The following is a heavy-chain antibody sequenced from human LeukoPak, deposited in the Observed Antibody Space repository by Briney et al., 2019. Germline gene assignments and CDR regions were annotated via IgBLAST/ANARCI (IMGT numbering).Heavy chain of an antibody. CDR3: ARASAGYCSSTSCYARAGYYYYGMDA. D-gene: IGHD2-2*01. CDR2: INHSGST. CDR1: GGSFSGYY. J-gene: IGHJ6*02. Sequence: SETLSLTCAVYGGSFSGYYWSWIRQPPGKGLEWIGEINHSGSTNYNPSLKSRVTISVDTSKNQFSLKLSSVTAADTAVYYCARASAGYCSSTSCYARAGYYYYGMDAWGQGTTVTVSS. V-gene: IGHV4-34*01.